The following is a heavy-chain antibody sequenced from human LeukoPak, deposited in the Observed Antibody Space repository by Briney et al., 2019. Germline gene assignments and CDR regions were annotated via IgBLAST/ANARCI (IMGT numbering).Heavy chain of an antibody. CDR2: INPSGGST. V-gene: IGHV1-46*01. CDR3: AKLSCSTSCEYYYGMDV. Sequence: ASVKVSCKASGYTFTSYYMHWVRQAPGQGLEWMGIINPSGGSTSYAQKFQGRVTMTRDTSTSTVYMELSSLRSEDTAVYYCAKLSCSTSCEYYYGMDVWGKGTTVTVSS. J-gene: IGHJ6*04. CDR1: GYTFTSYY. D-gene: IGHD2-2*01.